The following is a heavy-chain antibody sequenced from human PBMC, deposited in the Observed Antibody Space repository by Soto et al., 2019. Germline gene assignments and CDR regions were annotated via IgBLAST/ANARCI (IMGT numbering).Heavy chain of an antibody. J-gene: IGHJ3*02. Sequence: GGSLRLSCAASGFTFSSYSMNRVRQAPGKGLEWVSSISSSSSYIYYADSVKGRFTISRDNAKNSLYLQMNSLRAEDTAVYYCARSGARAYYYDSSGPDDAFDIWGQGTMVTVSS. CDR3: ARSGARAYYYDSSGPDDAFDI. CDR1: GFTFSSYS. CDR2: ISSSSSYI. D-gene: IGHD3-22*01. V-gene: IGHV3-21*01.